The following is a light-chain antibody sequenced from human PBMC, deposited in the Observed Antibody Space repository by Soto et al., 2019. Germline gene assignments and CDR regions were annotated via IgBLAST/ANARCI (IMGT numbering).Light chain of an antibody. V-gene: IGKV1-9*01. J-gene: IGKJ4*01. CDR1: QGISDY. Sequence: DIQLTQSPSFLSASVGDRVTISCRASQGISDYLAWYQQKPGKAPKLLIYGASTLQSGVPSRFSGSASGTEFTLTISSLQPEDFATYFCQQFNAYSLTFGRGTKLEIK. CDR3: QQFNAYSLT. CDR2: GAS.